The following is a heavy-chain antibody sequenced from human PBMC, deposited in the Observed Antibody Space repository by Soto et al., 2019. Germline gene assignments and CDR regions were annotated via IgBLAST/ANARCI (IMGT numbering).Heavy chain of an antibody. D-gene: IGHD4-17*01. CDR2: ISASGSDT. CDR1: GFTFSTYA. V-gene: IGHV3-23*01. J-gene: IGHJ3*01. CDR3: AHPRGYGVFDAYDF. Sequence: GGSLRLSCAASGFTFSTYAMSWVRQAPGKGLEWVSAISASGSDTYHAESVKGRFTISRDNSISMLYLQMNSLRTEDTAVYYCAHPRGYGVFDAYDFWGQGAMVTVSS.